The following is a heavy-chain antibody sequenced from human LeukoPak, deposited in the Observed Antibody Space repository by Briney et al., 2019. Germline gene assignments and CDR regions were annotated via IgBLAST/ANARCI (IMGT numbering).Heavy chain of an antibody. CDR3: ARDRGEVDSGWQSYDAFDI. Sequence: ASVTVSCKASGGTFSSYAISWVRQAPGQGLEWMGGIIPIFGTANYAQMFQGRVTISADESTSTAFMELSNLRSEDTAVFYCARDRGEVDSGWQSYDAFDIWGQGTMVTVSS. CDR1: GGTFSSYA. V-gene: IGHV1-69*13. D-gene: IGHD6-19*01. CDR2: IIPIFGTA. J-gene: IGHJ3*02.